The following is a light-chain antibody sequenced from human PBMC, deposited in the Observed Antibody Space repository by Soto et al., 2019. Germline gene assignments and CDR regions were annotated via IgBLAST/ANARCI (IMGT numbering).Light chain of an antibody. J-gene: IGKJ4*01. Sequence: EIVLTQSPGTLSLSPCERATLSSRASQSVSSRYLAWYQQEPGQAPRLLIFGASTRATGIPARFGGSGSGTEFTLTITSLQSEDFAVYYCQQYNFWPLTFGGGTKVDI. CDR2: GAS. CDR3: QQYNFWPLT. CDR1: QSVSSRY. V-gene: IGKV3-15*01.